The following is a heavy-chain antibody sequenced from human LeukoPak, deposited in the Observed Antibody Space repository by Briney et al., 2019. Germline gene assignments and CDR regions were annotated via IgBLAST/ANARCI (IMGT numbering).Heavy chain of an antibody. CDR3: ARDHRYGGLFDS. J-gene: IGHJ4*02. CDR2: ISSRSSTI. CDR1: GFTFSSYS. Sequence: GGSLRLSCAASGFTFSSYSMNWVRQAPGKGLEWVSYISSRSSTIYYADSVQGRFTISRDNAKNSLYLQMNSLRAEDTAVYYCARDHRYGGLFDSWGQGILVTVSS. D-gene: IGHD1-1*01. V-gene: IGHV3-48*01.